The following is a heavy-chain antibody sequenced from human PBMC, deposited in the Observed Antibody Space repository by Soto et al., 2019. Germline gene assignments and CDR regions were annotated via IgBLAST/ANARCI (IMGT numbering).Heavy chain of an antibody. CDR3: AREPDAFDI. V-gene: IGHV4-59*01. CDR2: IYYSGST. Sequence: QVQLQESGPGLVKPSETLSLTCTVSGGSITSYYWSWIRQPPGKGLEWIGYIYYSGSTNYNPSLKSRVTISVDTSKNQLSLKLSSVPAADTAVYYCAREPDAFDIWGQGTMVTVSS. CDR1: GGSITSYY. J-gene: IGHJ3*02.